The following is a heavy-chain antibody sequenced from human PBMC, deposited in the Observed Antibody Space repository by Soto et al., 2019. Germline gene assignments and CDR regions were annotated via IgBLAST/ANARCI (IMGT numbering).Heavy chain of an antibody. CDR2: ISFEGNTQ. CDR3: ARGAEHQLLSRDYFYGMDV. CDR1: GFTLSRYG. V-gene: IGHV3-30*05. J-gene: IGHJ6*01. D-gene: IGHD1-1*01. Sequence: QVQLVESGGGVVQPGRSLRLSCAASGFTLSRYGMHWVRQAPGKGLEWVAVISFEGNTQYYADSVKGRFTISRDNSKDTLSLHIHSLRPEDTAVYYCARGAEHQLLSRDYFYGMDVW.